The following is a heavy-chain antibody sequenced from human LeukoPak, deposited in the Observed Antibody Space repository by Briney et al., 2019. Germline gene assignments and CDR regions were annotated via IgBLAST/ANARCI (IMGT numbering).Heavy chain of an antibody. CDR1: GFTFRSYS. J-gene: IGHJ4*02. CDR3: ARGLKLWFGELSAFDY. Sequence: GGSLRLSCAASGFTFRSYSMNWVRQAPGKGLEWVSSISSSSRYIYYADSVKGRFTISRDNAKNSLYLQMNSLRAEDTAAYYCARGLKLWFGELSAFDYWGQGTLVTVSS. CDR2: ISSSSRYI. V-gene: IGHV3-21*01. D-gene: IGHD3-10*01.